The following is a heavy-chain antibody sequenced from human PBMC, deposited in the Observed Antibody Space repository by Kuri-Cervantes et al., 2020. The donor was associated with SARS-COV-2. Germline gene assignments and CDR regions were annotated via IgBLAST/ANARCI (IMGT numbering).Heavy chain of an antibody. CDR3: AHRRVWGTYRLFDY. Sequence: SGPTLVKPTQTLTLTCTFSGFSLSTSGVGVGWIRQPPGKALEWLALIYWDDDKRYSPSLKSRLTITKDTSKNQVVLTMINMDPVDTATYFCAHRRVWGTYRLFDYWGQGTLVTVSS. CDR2: IYWDDDK. D-gene: IGHD3-16*02. CDR1: GFSLSTSGVG. V-gene: IGHV2-5*02. J-gene: IGHJ4*02.